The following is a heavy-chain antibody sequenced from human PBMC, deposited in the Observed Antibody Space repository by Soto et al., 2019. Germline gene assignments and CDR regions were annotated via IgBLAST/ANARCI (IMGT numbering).Heavy chain of an antibody. J-gene: IGHJ4*02. CDR2: NIPIFGTA. D-gene: IGHD2-21*01. CDR1: GGTFSNFV. CDR3: ARAPILVGETTYEPYFDY. Sequence: QVQLVQSGAEEKKPGSSVKVSCKASGGTFSNFVISWVRQAPGQGLEWMGGNIPIFGTANYAPKFQGRVTIIADESTGTTYMELTSLRSEDTALYYCARAPILVGETTYEPYFDYWGQGTLVTVSS. V-gene: IGHV1-69*01.